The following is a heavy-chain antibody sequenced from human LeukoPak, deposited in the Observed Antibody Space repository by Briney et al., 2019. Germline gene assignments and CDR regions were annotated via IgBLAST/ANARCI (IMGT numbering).Heavy chain of an antibody. CDR3: ARGRHYYESSDYYYEGDAFDV. J-gene: IGHJ3*01. V-gene: IGHV1-46*01. CDR1: GDTFSSYY. Sequence: ASVKVSCKASGDTFSSYYMHWVRQAPGQGLEWMGIINPSGGSITYAQMFQGRVTMTGDMSTSTVHMELSSLRSEDTSVYYCARGRHYYESSDYYYEGDAFDVWGQGTMVTVSS. CDR2: INPSGGSI. D-gene: IGHD3-22*01.